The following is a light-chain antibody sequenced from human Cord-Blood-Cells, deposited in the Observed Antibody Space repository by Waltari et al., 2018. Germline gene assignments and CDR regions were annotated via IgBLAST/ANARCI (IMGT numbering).Light chain of an antibody. CDR1: SSDVWSYNI. CDR2: EGS. Sequence: QSALTQPASVSGSPGQSITISCTGTSSDVWSYNIVSWYQQHPGKAPKLMIYEGSKRPSGFSNRFSGSKSGNTASLTISGLQAEDEADYYCCSYAGSSTYVFGTGTKVTVL. J-gene: IGLJ1*01. V-gene: IGLV2-23*01. CDR3: CSYAGSSTYV.